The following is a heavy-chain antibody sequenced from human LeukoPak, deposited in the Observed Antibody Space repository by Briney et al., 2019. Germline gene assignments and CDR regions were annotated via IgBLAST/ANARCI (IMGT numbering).Heavy chain of an antibody. Sequence: PSETLSLTCAVYGGSLRGYYWIWLRQPTGKGLEWIGEINHSGSTNYHPSHKSRVTISVDTSKNQFSLKLSSVTAADTAVYYCARGLGSSSGYSLDDWGQGTLVTVSS. CDR1: GGSLRGYY. J-gene: IGHJ4*02. D-gene: IGHD3-22*01. V-gene: IGHV4-34*01. CDR3: ARGLGSSSGYSLDD. CDR2: INHSGST.